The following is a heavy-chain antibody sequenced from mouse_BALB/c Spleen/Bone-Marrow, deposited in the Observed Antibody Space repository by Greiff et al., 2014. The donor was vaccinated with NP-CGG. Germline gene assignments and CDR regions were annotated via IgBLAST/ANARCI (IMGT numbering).Heavy chain of an antibody. Sequence: VQLQQSGAELVKPGASVKLSCTASGFNTKDTYMHWVEQRPEQGLEWIGRIDPANGNTKYDPKFQGKATITADTSSNTAYLQLSSLTSEDTAVYYCANYYYGSSLFAYWGQGTLVTVSA. D-gene: IGHD1-1*01. CDR3: ANYYYGSSLFAY. V-gene: IGHV14-3*02. J-gene: IGHJ3*01. CDR1: GFNTKDTY. CDR2: IDPANGNT.